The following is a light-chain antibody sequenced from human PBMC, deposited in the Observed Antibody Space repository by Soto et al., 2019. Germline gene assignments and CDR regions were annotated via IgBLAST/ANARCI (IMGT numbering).Light chain of an antibody. CDR3: GSYTSSSSLYV. Sequence: QSALTQPASVSGSPGQSITISCTGTSSDVGGSNYVSWYQQHPGTAPKLMIYDVSNRPSGVSNRFSGSKSVNTASLTISGLQAEDEADYYCGSYTSSSSLYVFGTGTQLTVL. CDR2: DVS. J-gene: IGLJ1*01. V-gene: IGLV2-14*01. CDR1: SSDVGGSNY.